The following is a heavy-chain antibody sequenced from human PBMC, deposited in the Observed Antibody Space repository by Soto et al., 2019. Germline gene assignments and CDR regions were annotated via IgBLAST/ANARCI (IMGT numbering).Heavy chain of an antibody. Sequence: GESLKISCKGSGYSFTSYWISWVRQMPGKGLEWMGRIDPSDSYTNYSPSFQGHVTISADKSISTAYLQWGSLKASDTAMYYCARLTTDIVVVGGGMDVWGQGTTVTVSS. V-gene: IGHV5-10-1*01. J-gene: IGHJ6*02. CDR2: IDPSDSYT. CDR1: GYSFTSYW. D-gene: IGHD2-2*01. CDR3: ARLTTDIVVVGGGMDV.